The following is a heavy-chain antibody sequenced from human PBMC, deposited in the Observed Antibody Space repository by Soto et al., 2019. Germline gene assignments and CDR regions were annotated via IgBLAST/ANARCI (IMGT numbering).Heavy chain of an antibody. CDR3: ARSYSYGSYWYFDY. Sequence: ASVKVSCKASVYTFTNYGVSWVRQAPGQGLEWMGWITVYNGNTHYAQNLQGRVTMTTDTSTSTAHMELWSLGSDDTAVYYCARSYSYGSYWYFDYWGQGALVTVSS. CDR2: ITVYNGNT. CDR1: VYTFTNYG. D-gene: IGHD5-18*01. V-gene: IGHV1-18*04. J-gene: IGHJ4*02.